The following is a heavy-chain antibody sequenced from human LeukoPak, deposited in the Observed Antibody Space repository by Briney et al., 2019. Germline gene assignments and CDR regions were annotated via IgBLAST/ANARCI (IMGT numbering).Heavy chain of an antibody. CDR3: ARDQGAPQGLFDY. CDR2: IYYSGST. V-gene: IGHV4-59*01. J-gene: IGHJ4*02. D-gene: IGHD1-26*01. Sequence: PSETLSLTCTVSGGSISSYYWSWIRQPPGKGLEWIGYIYYSGSTNYNPSLKSRVTISVDTSKNQFSLKLSSVTAADTAVYYCARDQGAPQGLFDYWGQGTLVTVSS. CDR1: GGSISSYY.